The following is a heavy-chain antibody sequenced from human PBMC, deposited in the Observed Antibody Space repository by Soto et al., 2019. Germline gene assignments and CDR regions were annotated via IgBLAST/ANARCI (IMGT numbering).Heavy chain of an antibody. D-gene: IGHD1-26*01. Sequence: GGSLRLSCAASGFTFSSYAMHWVRQAPGKGLEWVAVISYDGSNKYYPDSVKGRFTISRDNSKNTLYLQMNSLRAEDTAVYYCATGSLGAFDIWGQGTMVTVSS. CDR3: ATGSLGAFDI. J-gene: IGHJ3*02. V-gene: IGHV3-30-3*01. CDR2: ISYDGSNK. CDR1: GFTFSSYA.